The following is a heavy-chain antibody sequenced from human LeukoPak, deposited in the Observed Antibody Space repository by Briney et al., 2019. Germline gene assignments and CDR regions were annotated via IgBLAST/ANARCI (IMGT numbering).Heavy chain of an antibody. J-gene: IGHJ6*02. CDR1: GGSFSGYY. Sequence: TSETLSLTCAVYGGSFSGYYWSWIRQPPGKGLEWIGEINHSGSTNYNPSLKSRVTISVDTSKNQFSLKLSSVTAADTDVYYCARGNLWGSHGMDVWGQGTTVTVSS. CDR3: ARGNLWGSHGMDV. CDR2: INHSGST. D-gene: IGHD7-27*01. V-gene: IGHV4-34*01.